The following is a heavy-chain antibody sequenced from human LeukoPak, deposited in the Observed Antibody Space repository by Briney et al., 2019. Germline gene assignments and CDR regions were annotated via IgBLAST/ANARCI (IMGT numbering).Heavy chain of an antibody. CDR1: GYTFISYA. J-gene: IGHJ4*02. D-gene: IGHD1-26*01. V-gene: IGHV1-69*04. Sequence: GASVKVSCKASGYTFISYAISWVRQAPGQGLEWMGRIIPILGIANYAQKFQGRVTITADKSTSTAYMELSSLRSEDTAVYYCAREVIVGATYDYWGQGTLVTVSS. CDR3: AREVIVGATYDY. CDR2: IIPILGIA.